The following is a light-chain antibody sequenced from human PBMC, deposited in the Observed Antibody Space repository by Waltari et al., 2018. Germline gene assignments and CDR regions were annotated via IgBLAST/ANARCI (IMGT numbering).Light chain of an antibody. CDR3: QSYDSSLIPL. CDR2: GVS. CDR1: SSNIGAGHV. V-gene: IGLV1-40*01. Sequence: QSVLTQPHSVSGAPGQRVPISCTGTSSNIGAGHVVHWYQPLPGTSPKLLSYGVSERPSGVPDRFSGATSVTSASLAITGLQAEDEATYYCQSYDSSLIPLFGGGTELTVL. J-gene: IGLJ3*02.